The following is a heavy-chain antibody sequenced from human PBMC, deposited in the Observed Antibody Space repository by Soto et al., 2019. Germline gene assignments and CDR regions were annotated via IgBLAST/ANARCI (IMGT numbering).Heavy chain of an antibody. Sequence: GASVKVSFKASGGTFGNFTISWLRQAPGQGLEWMGGIIPLFQTANYALKFQGRVKITADESTSTAYMELNSLRSEDTAVYYCARWSHWNPLYYSGMDVWGQGTTVTVS. D-gene: IGHD1-1*01. J-gene: IGHJ6*02. CDR2: IIPLFQTA. CDR3: ARWSHWNPLYYSGMDV. CDR1: GGTFGNFT. V-gene: IGHV1-69*13.